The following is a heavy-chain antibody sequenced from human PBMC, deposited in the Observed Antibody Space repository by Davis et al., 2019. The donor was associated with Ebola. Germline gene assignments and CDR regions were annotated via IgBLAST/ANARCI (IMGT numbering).Heavy chain of an antibody. D-gene: IGHD3-10*01. CDR3: AVATMVRGVALDYYYGMDV. V-gene: IGHV3-48*02. J-gene: IGHJ6*04. CDR1: GFTFSSYA. Sequence: PGGSLRLSCAASGFTFSSYAMNWVRQAPGKGLEWVSYISSSSSTIYYADSVKGRFTISRDNAKNSLYLQMNSLRDEDTAVYYCAVATMVRGVALDYYYGMDVWGKGTTVTVSS. CDR2: ISSSSSTI.